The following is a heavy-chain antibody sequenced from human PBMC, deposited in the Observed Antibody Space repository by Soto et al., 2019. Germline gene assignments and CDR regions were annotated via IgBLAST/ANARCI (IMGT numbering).Heavy chain of an antibody. V-gene: IGHV3-7*01. J-gene: IGHJ4*02. CDR3: ARASIIEAAGLGVY. Sequence: GGSLRLSCAVSGFTFSSYWMGWVRQAPGKGLEWVANINEDGSQTYYVDSVKGRFTISRDNAKNSLYLQMNSLRAEDTAVYYCARASIIEAAGLGVYWGQGTLVTVSS. CDR1: GFTFSSYW. D-gene: IGHD6-13*01. CDR2: INEDGSQT.